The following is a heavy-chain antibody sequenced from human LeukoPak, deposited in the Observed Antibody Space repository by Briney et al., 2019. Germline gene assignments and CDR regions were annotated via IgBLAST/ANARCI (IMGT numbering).Heavy chain of an antibody. CDR3: ARSPLVGLRFVIQYFDY. V-gene: IGHV3-21*01. CDR2: ISSSSCI. Sequence: GGSLRLSCAASGFTFSSYSMNWVRQAPGKGLEWVSSISSSSCIYYADSVKGRFTISRDNAKNSLYLQMNSLRAEDTAVYYCARSPLVGLRFVIQYFDYWGQGTLVTVSS. CDR1: GFTFSSYS. D-gene: IGHD5-12*01. J-gene: IGHJ4*02.